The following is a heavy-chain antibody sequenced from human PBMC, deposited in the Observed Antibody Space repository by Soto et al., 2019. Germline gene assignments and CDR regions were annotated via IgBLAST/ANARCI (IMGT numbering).Heavy chain of an antibody. D-gene: IGHD2-21*01. CDR1: GYTFTSYA. J-gene: IGHJ4*02. V-gene: IGHV1-3*01. CDR2: IHAGNGNT. Sequence: QVQLVQSGAEVKKPGASVKVSCKASGYTFTSYAMHWVRQAPGQRLEWMGWIHAGNGNTKYSQNFQGRVTITRDTSESTAYMELSSLRSEDTAVYYCARNVVGTYHFDYWGQGTLVTVSS. CDR3: ARNVVGTYHFDY.